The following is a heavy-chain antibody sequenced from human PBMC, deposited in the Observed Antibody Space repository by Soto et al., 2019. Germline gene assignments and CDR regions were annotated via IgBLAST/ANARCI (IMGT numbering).Heavy chain of an antibody. Sequence: PGGSLRLSCVASGFTFSFYTMYWVRRAPGKGLEWVSSIRQSGDRSSYADSAKGRFTISRDNSKNTLYLQMNFLRLDDTAVYYCVTAVRTRLDNWGPGTLVTVSS. J-gene: IGHJ4*02. D-gene: IGHD3-10*01. CDR3: VTAVRTRLDN. CDR2: IRQSGDRS. V-gene: IGHV3-23*01. CDR1: GFTFSFYT.